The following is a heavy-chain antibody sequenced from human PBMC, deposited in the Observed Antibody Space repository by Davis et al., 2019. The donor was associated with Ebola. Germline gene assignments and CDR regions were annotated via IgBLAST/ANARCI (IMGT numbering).Heavy chain of an antibody. V-gene: IGHV3-21*06. CDR1: GFTFSSYS. CDR3: AREREQQLVHYYYGLDV. CDR2: ISSTSSNI. Sequence: PGGSLRLSCAASGFTFSSYSMNWVRQAPGKGLEWVSVISSTSSNIYYADSVKGRFTLSRDNAKNSVYLQMNRLRAEDTAVYYCAREREQQLVHYYYGLDVWGLGTTVTVSS. D-gene: IGHD6-13*01. J-gene: IGHJ6*01.